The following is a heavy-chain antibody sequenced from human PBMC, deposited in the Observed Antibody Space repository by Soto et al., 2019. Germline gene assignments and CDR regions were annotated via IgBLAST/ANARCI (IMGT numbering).Heavy chain of an antibody. D-gene: IGHD2-2*01. V-gene: IGHV1-18*01. J-gene: IGHJ5*02. CDR3: ARVVPGAEAWFGP. CDR2: ISLYSDGT. CDR1: GYTISNYG. Sequence: GASVNVSCKTSGYTISNYGITWLRQAPGQPLEWLGWISLYSDGTNYAQKFQGRVSMTTDTSTTTAYMELRSLRSDDTAVYYCARVVPGAEAWFGPWGQGTLVTVAS.